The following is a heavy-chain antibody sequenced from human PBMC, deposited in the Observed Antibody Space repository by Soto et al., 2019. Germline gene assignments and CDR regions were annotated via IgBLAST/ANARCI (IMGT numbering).Heavy chain of an antibody. Sequence: QVQLVQSGAEVKKPGASVKVSCKASGYTLTRYAMHWVRQAPGQRLEWMGWINAGNGHTKYSQKFQGRVTITRDTSASTAYMELTSLRSEDTAVYYCARSSGFYYVDYWGQGTLVTVSS. CDR3: ARSSGFYYVDY. D-gene: IGHD3-22*01. CDR2: INAGNGHT. CDR1: GYTLTRYA. J-gene: IGHJ4*02. V-gene: IGHV1-3*01.